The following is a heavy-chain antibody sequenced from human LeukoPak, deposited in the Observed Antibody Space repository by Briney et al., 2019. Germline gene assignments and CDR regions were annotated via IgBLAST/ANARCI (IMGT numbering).Heavy chain of an antibody. J-gene: IGHJ4*02. CDR1: GFTFSSYA. CDR3: AKKPRPTYSSGWYVGYYFDY. Sequence: GGSLRLSCAASGFTFSSYAMSWVRQAPGKGLEWVSAISGSGGSTYYADSVKGRFTISRDNSKNTLYLQMNSLRAEDTAVYYCAKKPRPTYSSGWYVGYYFDYWGQGTLVTVSS. D-gene: IGHD6-19*01. CDR2: ISGSGGST. V-gene: IGHV3-23*01.